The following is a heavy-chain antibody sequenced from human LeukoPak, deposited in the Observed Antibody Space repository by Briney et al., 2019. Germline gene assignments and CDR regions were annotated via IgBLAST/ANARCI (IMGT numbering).Heavy chain of an antibody. V-gene: IGHV4-4*07. CDR3: ARCLSYYDFWSGSFDI. Sequence: KPSETLSLTCTVSGGSISSYYWSWIRQPAGKGLEWIGRIYTSGSTNYNPSLKSRVTMSVDTSKNQFSLKLSSVTAADTAVYYCARCLSYYDFWSGSFDIWGQGTMVTVSS. D-gene: IGHD3-3*01. J-gene: IGHJ3*02. CDR1: GGSISSYY. CDR2: IYTSGST.